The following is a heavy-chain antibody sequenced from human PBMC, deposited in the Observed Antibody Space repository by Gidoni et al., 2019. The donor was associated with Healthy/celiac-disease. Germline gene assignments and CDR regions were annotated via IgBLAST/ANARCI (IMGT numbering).Heavy chain of an antibody. CDR3: AKDAAPMYSSGWSSHFDY. CDR2: ISYDGSNK. D-gene: IGHD6-19*01. Sequence: QVQLVESGGGVVQPGRSLRLSCAASGFTFSSYGMPWVRQAPGKGLEWVAVISYDGSNKYYADSVKGRFTISRDNSKNTLYLQMNSLRAEDTAVYYCAKDAAPMYSSGWSSHFDYWGQGTLVTVSS. CDR1: GFTFSSYG. V-gene: IGHV3-30*18. J-gene: IGHJ4*02.